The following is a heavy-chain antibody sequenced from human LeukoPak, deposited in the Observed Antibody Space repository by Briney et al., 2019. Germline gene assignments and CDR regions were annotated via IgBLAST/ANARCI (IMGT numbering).Heavy chain of an antibody. CDR3: TRDYASGNHNDAFAI. Sequence: PGGSLRLSCAASGFPFSSYWMHWVRQAPGKGLEWVSHINSDGSSTSYADSVKGRFTISRDNAKNTLYVQMNSLRAEDTAVYYCTRDYASGNHNDAFAIWGQGTMVTVSS. CDR1: GFPFSSYW. V-gene: IGHV3-74*01. D-gene: IGHD3-10*01. J-gene: IGHJ3*02. CDR2: INSDGSST.